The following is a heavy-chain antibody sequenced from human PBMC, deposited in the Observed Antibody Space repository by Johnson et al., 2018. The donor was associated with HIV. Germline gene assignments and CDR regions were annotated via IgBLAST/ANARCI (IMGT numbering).Heavy chain of an antibody. CDR1: GFTFSSYA. CDR2: ISYDGSDK. V-gene: IGHV3-30*14. Sequence: QVQLVESGGGVVQPGRSLRLSCAASGFTFSSYAMHWVRQAPAKGLEWVSVISYDGSDKYYADSVKGRFTISRDDSKNTVYLEMTSLRTEDTAVYYCARAAGVNVVVEDFDLWGQGTMVTVSS. J-gene: IGHJ3*01. D-gene: IGHD2-15*01. CDR3: ARAAGVNVVVEDFDL.